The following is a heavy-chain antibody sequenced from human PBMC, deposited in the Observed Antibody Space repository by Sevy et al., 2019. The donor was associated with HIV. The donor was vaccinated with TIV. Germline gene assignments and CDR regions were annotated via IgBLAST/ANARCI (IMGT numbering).Heavy chain of an antibody. V-gene: IGHV1-18*01. Sequence: ASVKVSCKASGYTFTSYGISWVRQAPGQGLEWMGWISAYNGNTNYAQKLQGRVTMTTDTSTSTAYMELRSLRSDDTAMYYCARGRKKAAAGPAPPLIYYYYGMDVWGQGTTVTVSS. D-gene: IGHD6-13*01. J-gene: IGHJ6*02. CDR3: ARGRKKAAAGPAPPLIYYYYGMDV. CDR2: ISAYNGNT. CDR1: GYTFTSYG.